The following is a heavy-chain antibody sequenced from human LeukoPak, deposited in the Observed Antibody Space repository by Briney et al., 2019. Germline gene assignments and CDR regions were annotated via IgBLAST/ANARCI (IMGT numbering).Heavy chain of an antibody. V-gene: IGHV3-30*18. D-gene: IGHD1-26*01. CDR3: AKGGTYYYVLPFDP. Sequence: PGRSLRLSCAASGFTFSSNGMHWVRQAPGKGLEWVAVISYDGSNKYYADSVKGRFTISRDNSKNTLYLQMNSLRAEDTAVYYCAKGGTYYYVLPFDPWGQGTLVTVSS. J-gene: IGHJ5*02. CDR2: ISYDGSNK. CDR1: GFTFSSNG.